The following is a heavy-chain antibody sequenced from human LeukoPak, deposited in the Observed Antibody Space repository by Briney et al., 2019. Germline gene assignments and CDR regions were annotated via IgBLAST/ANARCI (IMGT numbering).Heavy chain of an antibody. V-gene: IGHV3-74*01. Sequence: GGSLRLSCAVSGFTFRTYWMHWVRQVPGEGLVWVSRINEDGSITNYADSVKGRFTISRDNSKNTLYLQMNSLRAEDTAVYYCARVPSGHYGSGSYYDYWGQGTLVTVSS. CDR3: ARVPSGHYGSGSYYDY. CDR2: INEDGSIT. J-gene: IGHJ4*02. D-gene: IGHD3-10*01. CDR1: GFTFRTYW.